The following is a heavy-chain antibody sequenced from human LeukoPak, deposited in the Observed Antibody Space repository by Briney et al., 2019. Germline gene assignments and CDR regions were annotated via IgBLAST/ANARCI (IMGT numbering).Heavy chain of an antibody. J-gene: IGHJ4*02. D-gene: IGHD5-12*01. CDR3: ARDDSGYDYTFDY. CDR1: GFTFSSYE. Sequence: PGGSLRLSCAASGFTFSSYEMNWVRQAPGKGLEWVSYISSGGSTIYYADSVKGRFTISRDNAKNSLYLQMNSLRAEDTAVYYCARDDSGYDYTFDYWGQGTLVTVSS. V-gene: IGHV3-48*03. CDR2: ISSGGSTI.